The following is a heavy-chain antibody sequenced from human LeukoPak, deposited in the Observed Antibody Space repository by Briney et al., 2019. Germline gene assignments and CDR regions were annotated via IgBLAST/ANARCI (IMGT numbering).Heavy chain of an antibody. V-gene: IGHV3-23*01. D-gene: IGHD5-12*01. CDR3: AKHYSGYVLKWFDP. CDR1: GFTFSSYA. Sequence: GGSLRLSCAASGFTFSSYAMSWVRQAPGKGLEWVSGISDSGGSTYYADSVEGRFTISRDNSKNTLYLQMNSLRAEDTAVYYCAKHYSGYVLKWFDPWGQGTLVTVSS. CDR2: ISDSGGST. J-gene: IGHJ5*02.